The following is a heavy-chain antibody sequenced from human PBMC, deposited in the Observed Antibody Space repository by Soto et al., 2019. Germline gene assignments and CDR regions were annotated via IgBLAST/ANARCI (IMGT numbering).Heavy chain of an antibody. Sequence: GGSLRLSCAASGFTFSSYAINWVRQAPGKGLEWVSVISGSGGSTYYAEYVKGRFTISRDNSKNTLYLQMNSLRAEDTAVYYCAKRATGTDFDYWGQGTLVTVSS. CDR2: ISGSGGST. V-gene: IGHV3-23*01. J-gene: IGHJ4*02. D-gene: IGHD1-1*01. CDR1: GFTFSSYA. CDR3: AKRATGTDFDY.